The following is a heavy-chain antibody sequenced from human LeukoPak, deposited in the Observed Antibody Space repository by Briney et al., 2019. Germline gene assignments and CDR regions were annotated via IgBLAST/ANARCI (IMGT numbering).Heavy chain of an antibody. D-gene: IGHD6-6*01. V-gene: IGHV3-23*01. Sequence: GGSLRLSCAASGFTFSSYAMSWVRQAPGKGLEWVSAISGSGGSTYYADSVKGRFTISRDNSKNTLYLQMNSLRAEDTAAYYCAKSRGRFSSSWTAFDSWGQGTLVTVSS. CDR2: ISGSGGST. CDR3: AKSRGRFSSSWTAFDS. J-gene: IGHJ4*02. CDR1: GFTFSSYA.